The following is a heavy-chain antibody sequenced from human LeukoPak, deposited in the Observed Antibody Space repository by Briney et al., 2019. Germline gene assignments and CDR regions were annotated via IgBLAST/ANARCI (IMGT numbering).Heavy chain of an antibody. CDR1: GYTFTGYY. CDR2: INPNSGGT. D-gene: IGHD4-17*01. CDR3: ARGYGSVSYYYYYYMDV. Sequence: ASVKVSCKASGYTFTGYYMHWVRQAPGQGLEWMGRINPNSGGTNYAQKFQGRVTMTRDTSISTAYMGLSRLRSDDTAVYYCARGYGSVSYYYYYYMDVWGKGTTVTVSS. V-gene: IGHV1-2*06. J-gene: IGHJ6*03.